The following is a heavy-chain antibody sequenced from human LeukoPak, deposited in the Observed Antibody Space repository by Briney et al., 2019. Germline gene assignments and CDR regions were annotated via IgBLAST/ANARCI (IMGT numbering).Heavy chain of an antibody. Sequence: PSETLSLTCTVSGGSISSYYWSWIRQPPGKGLEWIGYIYYSGSTNYNPSLKSRVTISVDTSKNQFSLKLSSVTAADTAVYYCARERQRDYYGSGHRDMDVWGQGTTVTVSS. V-gene: IGHV4-59*12. D-gene: IGHD3-10*01. CDR3: ARERQRDYYGSGHRDMDV. CDR2: IYYSGST. CDR1: GGSISSYY. J-gene: IGHJ6*02.